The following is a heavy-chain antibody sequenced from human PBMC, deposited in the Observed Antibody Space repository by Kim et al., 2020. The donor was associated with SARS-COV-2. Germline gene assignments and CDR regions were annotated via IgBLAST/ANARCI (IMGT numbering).Heavy chain of an antibody. CDR3: VRLNRGLTSYIVDDAFDI. CDR1: GGSISSSTYY. Sequence: SETLSLTCAVSGGSISSSTYYWGWIRQPPGKGLEWIGSIYYSGSTYYNPSLKSRVTISVDRSKNQFSLKLSSVIAADTAVYYYVRLNRGLTSYIVDDAFDIWGQGTKVTVSS. J-gene: IGHJ3*02. CDR2: IYYSGST. V-gene: IGHV4-39*01. D-gene: IGHD5-12*01.